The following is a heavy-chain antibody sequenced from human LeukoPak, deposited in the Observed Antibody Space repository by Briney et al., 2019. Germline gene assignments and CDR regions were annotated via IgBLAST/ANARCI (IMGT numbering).Heavy chain of an antibody. CDR3: TRGLHPHSFDSSGRNY. J-gene: IGHJ4*02. CDR2: IYKTGSA. D-gene: IGHD3-22*01. Sequence: KPSETLSLTCTVSGDSISSSNSYWGWIRQPPGKGLEWIGSIYKTGSAYYDPSLKSRVTISIDTSKNQFSLKLSSVAAADTAVYYCTRGLHPHSFDSSGRNYWGQGTLVTVSS. CDR1: GDSISSSNSY. V-gene: IGHV4-39*07.